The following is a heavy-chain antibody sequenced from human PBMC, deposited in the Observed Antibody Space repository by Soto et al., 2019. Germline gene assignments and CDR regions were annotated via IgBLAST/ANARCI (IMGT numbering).Heavy chain of an antibody. D-gene: IGHD4-17*01. CDR3: ARKNGVLDAFDI. V-gene: IGHV4-28*01. Sequence: SETLSLTCAVSGYSIRSSNWWGWIRQPPGKGLEWIGYIYYSGRTYYNPSLKSRVTMSVDTSKNQFSLKLSSVTAVDTAVYYCARKNGVLDAFDIWGQGTMVTVSS. J-gene: IGHJ3*02. CDR2: IYYSGRT. CDR1: GYSIRSSNW.